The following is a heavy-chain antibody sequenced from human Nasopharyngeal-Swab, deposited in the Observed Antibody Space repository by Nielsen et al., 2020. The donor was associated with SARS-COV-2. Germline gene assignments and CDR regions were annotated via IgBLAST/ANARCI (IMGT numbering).Heavy chain of an antibody. CDR3: ARDQYYDSSGYYYYGMDV. Sequence: GESLKISCAASGFTFSTYWMSWVRQAPGKGLEWVANIKQDESEKYYVDSVKGRFTISRDNAKNSLYLQMNSLRAEDTAVYYCARDQYYDSSGYYYYGMDVWGQGTTVTVSS. CDR1: GFTFSTYW. V-gene: IGHV3-7*01. CDR2: IKQDESEK. D-gene: IGHD3-22*01. J-gene: IGHJ6*02.